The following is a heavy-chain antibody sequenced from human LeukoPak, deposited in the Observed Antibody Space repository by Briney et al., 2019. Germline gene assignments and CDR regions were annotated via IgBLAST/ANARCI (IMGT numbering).Heavy chain of an antibody. V-gene: IGHV1-69*04. D-gene: IGHD3-10*01. CDR2: IIPILGIA. CDR1: GGTFSSYA. Sequence: GASVKVSCKASGGTFSSYAISWVRQAPGQGLERMGRIIPILGIANYAQKFQGRVTITADKSTSTAYMELSSLRSEDTAVYYCARLDYYGSGSLKNGMDVWGQGTTVTVSS. CDR3: ARLDYYGSGSLKNGMDV. J-gene: IGHJ6*02.